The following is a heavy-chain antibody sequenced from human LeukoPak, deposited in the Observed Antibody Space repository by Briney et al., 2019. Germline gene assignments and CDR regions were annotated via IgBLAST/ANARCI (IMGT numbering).Heavy chain of an antibody. CDR3: ARSTPQSRVLRFLEWFRAFDI. CDR2: IIPIFGTA. CDR1: GGTFSSYA. D-gene: IGHD3-3*01. V-gene: IGHV1-69*05. Sequence: SVKVSCKASGGTFSSYAISWVRPAPGQGHEWMGGIIPIFGTANYAQKFQGRVTITTDESTSTAYMELSSLRSEDTAVYYCARSTPQSRVLRFLEWFRAFDIWGQGTMLTVSS. J-gene: IGHJ3*02.